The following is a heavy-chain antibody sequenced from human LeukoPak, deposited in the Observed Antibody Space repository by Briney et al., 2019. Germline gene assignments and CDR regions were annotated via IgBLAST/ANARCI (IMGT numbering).Heavy chain of an antibody. CDR3: ACGGDWSFFDY. CDR2: FDPEDGET. CDR1: GYTLTELS. V-gene: IGHV1-24*01. D-gene: IGHD2-21*02. Sequence: ASVKVSCKVSGYTLTELSMHGVRQAPGKGLEWMGGFDPEDGETIYAQKFQGRVTMTADTSTDTAYMALSSLRSEDTAVYYCACGGDWSFFDYWGQGTLVTVSS. J-gene: IGHJ4*02.